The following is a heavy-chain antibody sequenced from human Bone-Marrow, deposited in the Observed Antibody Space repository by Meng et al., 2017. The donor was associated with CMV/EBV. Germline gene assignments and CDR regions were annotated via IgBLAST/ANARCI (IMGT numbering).Heavy chain of an antibody. V-gene: IGHV1-69*05. CDR2: IIPIFGTA. D-gene: IGHD1-7*01. J-gene: IGHJ3*02. CDR1: GYTFTSYY. Sequence: SVKVSCKASGYTFTSYYMHWVRQAPGQGLEWMGGIIPIFGTANYAQKFQGRVTITTDESTSTAYMELSSLRSEDTAVYYCARGKGKLELLDAFDIWGQGTMVTVSS. CDR3: ARGKGKLELLDAFDI.